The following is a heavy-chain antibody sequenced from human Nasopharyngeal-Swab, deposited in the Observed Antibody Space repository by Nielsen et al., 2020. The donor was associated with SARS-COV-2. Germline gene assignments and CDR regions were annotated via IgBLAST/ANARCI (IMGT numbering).Heavy chain of an antibody. Sequence: SETLSLTCTVSGDSISSYYWSWIRQHPGKGLAWIGYIYYSGSTNYNPSLKSRVTISVDTSKNQFSLKLTSVTAADTAVYYCARAHSAPWFGINYFDYWGQGTLVTVSS. J-gene: IGHJ4*02. CDR3: ARAHSAPWFGINYFDY. V-gene: IGHV4-59*13. D-gene: IGHD3-10*01. CDR2: IYYSGST. CDR1: GDSISSYY.